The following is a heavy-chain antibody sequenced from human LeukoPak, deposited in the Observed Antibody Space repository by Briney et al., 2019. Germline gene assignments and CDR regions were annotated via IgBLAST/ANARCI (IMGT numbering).Heavy chain of an antibody. CDR3: AKDLSGSSPRGY. V-gene: IGHV3-23*01. CDR2: ISGSGGST. Sequence: WGSLRLSCAASGFTFSRYAMSWVRQAPGKGLEWVSTISGSGGSTYYADSVKGRFTISRDNSKNTLYLQMNSLRAEDTAVYYCAKDLSGSSPRGYWGQGTLVTVSS. D-gene: IGHD1-26*01. CDR1: GFTFSRYA. J-gene: IGHJ4*02.